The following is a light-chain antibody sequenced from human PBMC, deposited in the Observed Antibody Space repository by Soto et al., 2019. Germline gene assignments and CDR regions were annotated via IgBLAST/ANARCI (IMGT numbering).Light chain of an antibody. CDR1: QSVLYSSNNKNY. CDR2: WAS. V-gene: IGKV4-1*01. Sequence: DIVMTQSPDSLAVSLGERATINCKSCQSVLYSSNNKNYLAWYQQKPGQPPKLLIYWASTRESGVPDRFSGSGSGTDFTLTISGLQAEDVAVYYCQQYYSTPRTFGQGTKVDIK. J-gene: IGKJ1*01. CDR3: QQYYSTPRT.